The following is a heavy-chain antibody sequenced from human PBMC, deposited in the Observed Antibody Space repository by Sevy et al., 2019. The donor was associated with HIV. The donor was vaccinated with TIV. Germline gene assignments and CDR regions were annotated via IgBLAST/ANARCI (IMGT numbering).Heavy chain of an antibody. J-gene: IGHJ4*02. CDR3: ARDRAGSFDY. D-gene: IGHD6-19*01. V-gene: IGHV3-53*01. CDR1: GFTVSSNY. Sequence: GGSLRLSCAASGFTVSSNYMSWVRQAPGKGLEWFSVIYSGGSTYYADSLKGRFTTSRDNSKNTLYLQMKRLRAEDTAVYYCARDRAGSFDYWGQGPLVTVSS. CDR2: IYSGGST.